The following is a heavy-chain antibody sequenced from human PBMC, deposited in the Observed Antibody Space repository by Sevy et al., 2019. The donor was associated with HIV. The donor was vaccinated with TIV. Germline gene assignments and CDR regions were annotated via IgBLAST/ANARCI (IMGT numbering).Heavy chain of an antibody. V-gene: IGHV3-30*18. CDR2: ISFDGSSK. CDR1: GFTFSSYA. Sequence: GGSLRLSCAASGFTFSSYAMHWVRQAPGKGLEWVALISFDGSSKEYTDSLKGRFTISRDNSKNTLYLQMNSLRAEDSGVYYCAKDRWGSGDFRGYFDHWGQGTLVTVSS. D-gene: IGHD4-17*01. CDR3: AKDRWGSGDFRGYFDH. J-gene: IGHJ4*02.